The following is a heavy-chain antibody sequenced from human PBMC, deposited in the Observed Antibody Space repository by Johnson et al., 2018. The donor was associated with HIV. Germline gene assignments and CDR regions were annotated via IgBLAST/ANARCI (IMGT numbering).Heavy chain of an antibody. Sequence: VQLVESGGGLVKPGGSLRLSCAVYGLSFSKAWMSWVRQAPGKGLEWVGRIKSNTDGGTTDYAAPVKGRFTISRDDSKNTLYLQMNSLRAEDTAVYYCAKDLRSGNRREAFDIWGQGTMVTVSS. D-gene: IGHD1-14*01. CDR3: AKDLRSGNRREAFDI. V-gene: IGHV3-15*01. CDR2: IKSNTDGGTT. J-gene: IGHJ3*02. CDR1: GLSFSKAW.